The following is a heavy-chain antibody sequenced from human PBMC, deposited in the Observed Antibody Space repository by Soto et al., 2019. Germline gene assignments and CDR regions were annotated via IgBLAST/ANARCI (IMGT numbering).Heavy chain of an antibody. CDR2: INAGNGNT. CDR3: ARDPEYSSSWYWNWFDP. Sequence: GASEKVSCKASGYTFTSYAMHWVRQAPGQRLEWMGWINAGNGNTKYSQKFQGRVTITRDTSASTAYMELSSLRSEDTAVYYCARDPEYSSSWYWNWFDPWGQGTLVTVSS. D-gene: IGHD6-13*01. V-gene: IGHV1-3*01. CDR1: GYTFTSYA. J-gene: IGHJ5*02.